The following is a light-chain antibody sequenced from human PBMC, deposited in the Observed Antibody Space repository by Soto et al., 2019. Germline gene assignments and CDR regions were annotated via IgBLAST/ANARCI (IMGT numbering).Light chain of an antibody. Sequence: QSALTQPPSASGTPGQTVTISCSGSSDIGHYDYVSWYQQHPGKAPKFMIYHVTYRPSGVSNRYSGSKSGNSASLTISGLQADDEADYYCCSLTTSHTYVFGSGTKV. CDR2: HVT. V-gene: IGLV2-14*03. CDR3: CSLTTSHTYV. CDR1: SDIGHYDY. J-gene: IGLJ1*01.